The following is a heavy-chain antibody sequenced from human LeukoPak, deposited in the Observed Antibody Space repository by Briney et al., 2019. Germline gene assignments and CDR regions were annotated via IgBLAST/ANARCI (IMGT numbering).Heavy chain of an antibody. Sequence: GGSLRLSCAASGFTFSHFAMSWVRQAPGKGLHWVSTISGSGNKTYEADSVKGRFTISRDNSKNTLYLQMTGLRAEDTAVYYCAKLKRVGIAPFDDWGQGILVTVSS. CDR1: GFTFSHFA. D-gene: IGHD3-10*01. V-gene: IGHV3-23*01. J-gene: IGHJ4*02. CDR2: ISGSGNKT. CDR3: AKLKRVGIAPFDD.